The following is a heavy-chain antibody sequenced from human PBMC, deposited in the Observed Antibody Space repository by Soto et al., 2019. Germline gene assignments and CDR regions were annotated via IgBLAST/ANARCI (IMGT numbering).Heavy chain of an antibody. CDR2: IYHSGST. D-gene: IGHD5-12*01. J-gene: IGHJ4*02. Sequence: QLQLQESGSGLVKPSQTLSLTCAVSGGSISSGGYSWSWIRQPPGKGLEWIGYIYHSGSTYYNPSLTTRVPISVARSKNQFSLKLSSVTAADTAVYYCAAGGGLPRYYWGQGTLVTVSS. CDR3: AAGGGLPRYY. V-gene: IGHV4-30-2*01. CDR1: GGSISSGGYS.